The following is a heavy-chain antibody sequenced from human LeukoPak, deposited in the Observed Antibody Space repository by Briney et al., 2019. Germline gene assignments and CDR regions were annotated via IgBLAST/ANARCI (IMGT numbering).Heavy chain of an antibody. CDR2: IYYSGST. CDR3: ARTTEDCSSTSCYQYWSDP. J-gene: IGHJ5*02. V-gene: IGHV4-59*01. CDR1: GGSISNYY. Sequence: SETLSLTCTVSGGSISNYYWSWIRQPPGPGLEWIGYIYYSGSTNYNPSLKSRVTISVDTSKNQFSLKLNSVTAADTAVYYCARTTEDCSSTSCYQYWSDPWGQGTLVTVSS. D-gene: IGHD2-2*01.